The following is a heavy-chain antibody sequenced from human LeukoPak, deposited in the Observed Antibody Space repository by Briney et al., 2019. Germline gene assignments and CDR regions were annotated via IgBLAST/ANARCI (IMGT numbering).Heavy chain of an antibody. CDR2: ISYDGSNK. CDR3: AKVSRTYDYVWGSTDY. D-gene: IGHD3-16*01. CDR1: GFTFSSYG. V-gene: IGHV3-30*18. Sequence: PGRSLRLSCAASGFTFSSYGMHWVRQAPGKGLEWVAVISYDGSNKYYADSVKGRFTISRDNSKNTLYLQMNSLRAEDTAVYYCAKVSRTYDYVWGSTDYWGQGTLVTVSS. J-gene: IGHJ4*02.